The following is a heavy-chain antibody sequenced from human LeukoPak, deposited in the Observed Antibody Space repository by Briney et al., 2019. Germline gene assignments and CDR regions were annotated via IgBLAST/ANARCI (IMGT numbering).Heavy chain of an antibody. J-gene: IGHJ4*02. Sequence: ASVKVSCKASGYTFTSYGISWVRQAPGQGLEWMGWIRVTMTTDTSTSTAYMELSSLRSEDTAVYYCARDPLPNYYDSSGYLDYWGQGTLVTVSS. D-gene: IGHD3-22*01. V-gene: IGHV1-18*01. CDR1: GYTFTSYG. CDR3: ARDPLPNYYDSSGYLDY.